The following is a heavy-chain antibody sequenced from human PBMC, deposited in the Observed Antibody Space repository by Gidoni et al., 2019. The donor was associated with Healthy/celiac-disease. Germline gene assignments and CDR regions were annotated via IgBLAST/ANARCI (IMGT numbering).Heavy chain of an antibody. V-gene: IGHV1-69*06. CDR2: IIPIFGTA. Sequence: QVQLVQSGAEVKKPGSSVKVSCKASGGPLSSYALSWVRQAPGQGLEWMGGIIPIFGTANYAQKFQGRVTITADKSTSTAYMELSSLRSEDTAVYYCAREWVRGYCGGDCSGGWFDPWGQGTLVTVSS. D-gene: IGHD2-21*02. J-gene: IGHJ5*02. CDR1: GGPLSSYA. CDR3: AREWVRGYCGGDCSGGWFDP.